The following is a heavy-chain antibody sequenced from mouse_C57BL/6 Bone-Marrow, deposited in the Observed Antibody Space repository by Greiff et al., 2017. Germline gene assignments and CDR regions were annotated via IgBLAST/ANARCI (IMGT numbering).Heavy chain of an antibody. CDR2: IDPSDSNT. CDR3: ARDYYDY. Sequence: QVQLQQPGAELVMPGASVKLSCKASGYTFTSYWMHWVKQRPGQGLEWIGEIDPSDSNTNYNQKFKGKSTLTVDKSSSTAYMQLSSLTSEDSAVYYCARDYYDYWDQGTALTVTS. J-gene: IGHJ2*01. CDR1: GYTFTSYW. V-gene: IGHV1-69*01.